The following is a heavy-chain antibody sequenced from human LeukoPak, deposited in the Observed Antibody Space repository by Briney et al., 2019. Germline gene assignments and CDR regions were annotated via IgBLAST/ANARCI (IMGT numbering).Heavy chain of an antibody. Sequence: PGGSLRLSCAASGFTFIHTWMSWVRQVPGKGLEWIGRIKTKTDGGTADYAAPVKGRFTISRDDSKNTLYLQLNSLKTEDTAVYYCSAPTSPGDSGYDPLDYWGQGTLVTVSS. J-gene: IGHJ4*02. CDR2: IKTKTDGGTA. CDR3: SAPTSPGDSGYDPLDY. V-gene: IGHV3-15*01. D-gene: IGHD5-12*01. CDR1: GFTFIHTW.